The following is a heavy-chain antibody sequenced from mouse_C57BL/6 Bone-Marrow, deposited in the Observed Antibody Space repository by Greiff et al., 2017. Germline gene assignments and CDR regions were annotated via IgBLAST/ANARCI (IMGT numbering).Heavy chain of an antibody. D-gene: IGHD1-1*01. CDR2: IDPENGDT. Sequence: VQLQQSGAELVRPGASVKLSRTASGFNIKDDYMHWVKQRPEQGLEWIGWIDPENGDTEYASKFQGKATITADTSSNTAYLQLSSLTSEDTAVYYCTTFPLITTVVATDYCDYWGQGTTLTVSS. V-gene: IGHV14-4*01. CDR1: GFNIKDDY. J-gene: IGHJ2*01. CDR3: TTFPLITTVVATDYCDY.